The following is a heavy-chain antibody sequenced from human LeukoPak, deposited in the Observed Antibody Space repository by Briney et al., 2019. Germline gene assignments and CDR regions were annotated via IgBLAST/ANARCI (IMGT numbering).Heavy chain of an antibody. CDR3: ARGRYSGSYYGWFDP. J-gene: IGHJ5*02. CDR1: GGTFSSYA. D-gene: IGHD1-26*01. Sequence: SVKVSCKASGGTFSSYAISWVRQAPGQGLEWMGGVIPIFGTANYAQKFQGRVTITADESTSTAYMELSSLRSEDTAVYYCARGRYSGSYYGWFDPWGQGTLVTVSS. V-gene: IGHV1-69*01. CDR2: VIPIFGTA.